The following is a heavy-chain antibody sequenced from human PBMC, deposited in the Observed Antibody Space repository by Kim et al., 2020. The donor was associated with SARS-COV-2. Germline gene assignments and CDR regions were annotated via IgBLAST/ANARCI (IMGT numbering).Heavy chain of an antibody. V-gene: IGHV4-39*01. Sequence: PSLKSRVTISVDTSKNQFSLKLSSVTAADTAVYYCARVGEYPYYYYYMDVWGKGTTVTVSS. J-gene: IGHJ6*03. D-gene: IGHD1-26*01. CDR3: ARVGEYPYYYYYMDV.